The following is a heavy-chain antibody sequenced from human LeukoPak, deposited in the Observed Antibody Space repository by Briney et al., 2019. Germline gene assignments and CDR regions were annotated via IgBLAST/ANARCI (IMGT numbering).Heavy chain of an antibody. CDR2: INHSGST. J-gene: IGHJ4*02. D-gene: IGHD6-13*01. CDR3: ARGRYLTTSGGAAAGFLDY. V-gene: IGHV4-34*01. Sequence: GSLRLSCAASEFTFSSYAMSWVRQAPGKGLEWIGEINHSGSTHYNPSLKSRVTISVDTSQKQFSLRLTSVTAADTAVYYCARGRYLTTSGGAAAGFLDYWGQGSLVTVST. CDR1: EFTFSSYA.